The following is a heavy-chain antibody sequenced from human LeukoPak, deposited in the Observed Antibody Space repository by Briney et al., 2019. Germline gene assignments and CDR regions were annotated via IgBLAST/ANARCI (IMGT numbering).Heavy chain of an antibody. Sequence: GGSLRLSCAASGFTFSSYSMNWVRQAPGKGLEWVSSISSSSSYIYYADSVKGRFTISRDNAKNSLYLQMNSLRAEDTALYYCAKDGSHDYGGGLDYWGQGTLVTVSS. D-gene: IGHD4-23*01. V-gene: IGHV3-21*04. CDR3: AKDGSHDYGGGLDY. CDR2: ISSSSSYI. CDR1: GFTFSSYS. J-gene: IGHJ4*02.